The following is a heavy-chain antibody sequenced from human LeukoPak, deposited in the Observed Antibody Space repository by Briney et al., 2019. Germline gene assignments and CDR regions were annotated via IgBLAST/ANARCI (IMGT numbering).Heavy chain of an antibody. J-gene: IGHJ4*02. CDR1: GFTFSSYA. CDR2: ISYDGSNK. D-gene: IGHD5-18*01. Sequence: GGSLRLSCAASGFTFSSYAMHWVRQAPGKGLEWVAVISYDGSNKYYADSVKGRFTISRDNSKNTLYLQMNSLRAEDTAVYYCARDGPWIQLWLPSRGYFDYWGQGTLVTVSS. CDR3: ARDGPWIQLWLPSRGYFDY. V-gene: IGHV3-30-3*01.